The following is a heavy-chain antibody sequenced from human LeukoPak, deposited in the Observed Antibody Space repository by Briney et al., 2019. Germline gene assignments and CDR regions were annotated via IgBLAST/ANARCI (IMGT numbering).Heavy chain of an antibody. Sequence: SQTLSLTCTVPGGSITSGGYYWSWIRQHPGKGLEWIGYIYYSGSTYNNPSLKSRVTISIDTSKNQFSLKLSSVTAADTAVYYCARDVPKKAPYGVDVWGQGTTVIVSS. J-gene: IGHJ6*02. CDR2: IYYSGST. CDR3: ARDVPKKAPYGVDV. V-gene: IGHV4-31*03. CDR1: GGSITSGGYY. D-gene: IGHD2-2*01.